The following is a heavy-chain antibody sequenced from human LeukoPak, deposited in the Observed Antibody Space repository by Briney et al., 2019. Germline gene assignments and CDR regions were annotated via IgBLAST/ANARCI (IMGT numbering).Heavy chain of an antibody. CDR2: IWYDGSNK. J-gene: IGHJ4*02. Sequence: PGGSLRLSCVASGFTFSTYGMHWVRQAPGKGLEWVAVIWYDGSNKYYADSVKGRFTISRDNSKNTLYLQMNSLRAEDTAIYYCARDKGSIVGPTPFDFWGQGTLVTVSS. CDR3: ARDKGSIVGPTPFDF. CDR1: GFTFSTYG. V-gene: IGHV3-33*01. D-gene: IGHD1-26*01.